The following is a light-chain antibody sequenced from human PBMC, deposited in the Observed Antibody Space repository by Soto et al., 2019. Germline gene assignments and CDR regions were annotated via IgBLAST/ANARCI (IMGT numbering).Light chain of an antibody. CDR1: QRMTSW. V-gene: IGKV1-5*01. CDR3: QQYTENSGT. J-gene: IGKJ1*01. CDR2: DAS. Sequence: GDRVTITCRASQRMTSWLAWYKQKPGKAPKVLIYDASSLESGVPSRFSGSESGTEFTLTISSLQPDDIATYYCQQYTENSGTFGQGTKVEVK.